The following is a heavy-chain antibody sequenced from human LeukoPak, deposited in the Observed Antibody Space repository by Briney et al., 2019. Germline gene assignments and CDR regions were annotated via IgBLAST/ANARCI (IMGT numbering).Heavy chain of an antibody. CDR1: GFTFSSYS. J-gene: IGHJ5*02. D-gene: IGHD6-19*01. CDR3: AKDAGVAVAGNWFDP. Sequence: PGGSLRLSCAASGFTFSSYSMNWVRQAPGKGLEWVSSISSSSSYIYYADSVKGRFTISRDNAKNSLYLQMNSLRAEDTAVYYCAKDAGVAVAGNWFDPWGQGTLVTVSS. CDR2: ISSSSSYI. V-gene: IGHV3-21*04.